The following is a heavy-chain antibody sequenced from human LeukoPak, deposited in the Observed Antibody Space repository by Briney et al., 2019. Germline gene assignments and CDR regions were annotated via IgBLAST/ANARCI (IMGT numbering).Heavy chain of an antibody. Sequence: PGGSLRLSCAASAFTFSDYSMNWVRQAPGKGLEWVSYISSSSNTIFYAESVKGRFTISRDNAKNLLYLQMNSLRVEDTAVYYCARDRFPYGSGSGWFDPWGQGTLVTVSS. CDR2: ISSSSNTI. J-gene: IGHJ5*02. CDR3: ARDRFPYGSGSGWFDP. CDR1: AFTFSDYS. D-gene: IGHD3-10*01. V-gene: IGHV3-48*01.